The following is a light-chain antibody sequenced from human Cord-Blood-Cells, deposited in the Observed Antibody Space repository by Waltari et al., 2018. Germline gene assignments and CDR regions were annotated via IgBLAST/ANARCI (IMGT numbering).Light chain of an antibody. Sequence: DIVMTQSPDSLAVSLCERATINCKSSQSVLYSSNNKNYLAWYQLKPGQPPKLLIYWASTRGSGVPDRFSGSGSGTDFTLTISSLQAEDVAVYYCQQYYSTPWTFGQGTKVEIK. CDR2: WAS. CDR3: QQYYSTPWT. CDR1: QSVLYSSNNKNY. J-gene: IGKJ1*01. V-gene: IGKV4-1*01.